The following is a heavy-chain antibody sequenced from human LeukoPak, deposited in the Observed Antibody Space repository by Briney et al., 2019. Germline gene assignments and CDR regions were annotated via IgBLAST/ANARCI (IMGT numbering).Heavy chain of an antibody. CDR1: GDSISSNNW. J-gene: IGHJ4*02. CDR2: IYHSGST. D-gene: IGHD3-10*01. Sequence: SETLSLTRAVSGDSISSNNWWGWVRQPPGKGLEWIGEIYHSGSTNYNPSLKSRVSISVDKSKSQFSLNLSSVTAADTAVYYCARRSGGFDYWGQGTLVTVSS. V-gene: IGHV4-4*02. CDR3: ARRSGGFDY.